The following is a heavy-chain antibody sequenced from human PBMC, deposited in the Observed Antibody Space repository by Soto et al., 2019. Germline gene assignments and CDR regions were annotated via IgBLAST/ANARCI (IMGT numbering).Heavy chain of an antibody. V-gene: IGHV3-74*01. D-gene: IGHD3-16*01. Sequence: PGGSLILSCGASGFTLSHYWMHWVRQVPGRGLVWVARLNYDGSETHYADSVRGRFAISRDNAKNTVYLQMSNLRAEDTAIYYCVRSSFGCFDYWGRGTLVTVSS. J-gene: IGHJ4*02. CDR1: GFTLSHYW. CDR2: LNYDGSET. CDR3: VRSSFGCFDY.